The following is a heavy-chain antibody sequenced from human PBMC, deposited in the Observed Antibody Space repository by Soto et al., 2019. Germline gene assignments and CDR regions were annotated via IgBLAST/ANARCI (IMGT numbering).Heavy chain of an antibody. CDR1: GGSISSYY. Sequence: SETLSLTCTVSGGSISSYYWSWIRQPPGKGLEWIGYIYYSGSTNYNPSLKSRVTISVDTSKNQFYLKLSSVTAADTAVYYCARRWGAAVDYWGQGTLVTVSS. CDR2: IYYSGST. J-gene: IGHJ4*02. D-gene: IGHD1-26*01. CDR3: ARRWGAAVDY. V-gene: IGHV4-59*08.